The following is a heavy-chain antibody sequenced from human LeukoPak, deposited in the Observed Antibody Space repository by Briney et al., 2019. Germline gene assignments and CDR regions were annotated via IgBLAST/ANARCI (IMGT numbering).Heavy chain of an antibody. J-gene: IGHJ6*02. CDR3: AKDQIVTPPPYYYYGMDV. V-gene: IGHV3-30*18. CDR1: GFTLSSYG. CDR2: ISYDGSNK. Sequence: SGGSLRLSCAASGFTLSSYGMHWVRQAPGKGLEWVAVISYDGSNKYYADSVKGRFTISRDNSKNTLYLQMNSLRAEDTAVYYCAKDQIVTPPPYYYYGMDVWGQGTTVTVSS. D-gene: IGHD3-22*01.